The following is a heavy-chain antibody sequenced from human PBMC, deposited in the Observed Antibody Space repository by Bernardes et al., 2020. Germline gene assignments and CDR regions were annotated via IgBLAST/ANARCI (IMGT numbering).Heavy chain of an antibody. CDR3: ASIPYEQFYYYGMDV. CDR2: INHSGST. CDR1: DGSFSGYY. V-gene: IGHV4-34*01. Sequence: LSLTCSVYDGSFSGYYWIWIRQPPGQGLEWIGEINHSGSTKYNPSLNSRVTISVDTSKNQFSLKLSSVTASDTAVYYCASIPYEQFYYYGMDVWGKGTTATVSS. D-gene: IGHD6-19*01. J-gene: IGHJ6*04.